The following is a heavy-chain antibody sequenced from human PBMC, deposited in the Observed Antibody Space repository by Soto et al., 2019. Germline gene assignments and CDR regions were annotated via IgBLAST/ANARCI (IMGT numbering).Heavy chain of an antibody. V-gene: IGHV4-59*12. D-gene: IGHD4-17*01. Sequence: SETLSLTCTVSGGSISTYYWRWIRQPPGKGLEWIGFVDYSGSTNYNPSLKSRVTISVDTSKNQFSLKLSSVTAADTAVYYCARDSDGDSMFDYWGQGTLVTVSS. CDR3: ARDSDGDSMFDY. CDR2: VDYSGST. J-gene: IGHJ4*02. CDR1: GGSISTYY.